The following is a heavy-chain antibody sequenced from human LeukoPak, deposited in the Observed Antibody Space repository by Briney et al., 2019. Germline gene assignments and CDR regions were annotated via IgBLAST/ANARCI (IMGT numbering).Heavy chain of an antibody. CDR1: GFTFSSYW. V-gene: IGHV3-74*01. Sequence: GGSLRLSCAASGFTFSSYWMHWVRHAPGKGLVWVSRINSDGSSTSYAASVKGRFTISRDNAKNTLYLQMNSLRAEDTAVYYCARAFTGIAAAGFDYWGQGTLVTVSS. J-gene: IGHJ4*02. D-gene: IGHD6-13*01. CDR2: INSDGSST. CDR3: ARAFTGIAAAGFDY.